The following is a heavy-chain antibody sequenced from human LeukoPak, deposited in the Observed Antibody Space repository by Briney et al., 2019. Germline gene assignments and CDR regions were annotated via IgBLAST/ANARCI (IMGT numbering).Heavy chain of an antibody. J-gene: IGHJ5*02. Sequence: SETLSLTCTVSGGSISSGGYYWSWIRQHPGKGLEWIGYIYYSGSTYYNPSLKSRVTISVDTSKNQFSLKLSSVTAADTGVYYCARGFVDPNWFDPWGQGTLVTVSS. D-gene: IGHD2-15*01. CDR1: GGSISSGGYY. CDR2: IYYSGST. CDR3: ARGFVDPNWFDP. V-gene: IGHV4-31*03.